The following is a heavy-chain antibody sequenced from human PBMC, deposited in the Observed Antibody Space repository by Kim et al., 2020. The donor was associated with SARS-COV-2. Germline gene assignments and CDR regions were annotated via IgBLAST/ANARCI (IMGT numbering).Heavy chain of an antibody. CDR3: ARRSVGYSYDRRWDWFDP. V-gene: IGHV4-39*01. Sequence: SETLSLTCTVSGGSISSSSYYWGWIRQPPGKGLEWIGSIYYSGSTYYNPSLKSRVTISVDTSKNQFSLKLSSVTAADTAVYYCARRSVGYSYDRRWDWFDPWGQGTLVTVSS. CDR1: GGSISSSSYY. J-gene: IGHJ5*02. CDR2: IYYSGST. D-gene: IGHD5-18*01.